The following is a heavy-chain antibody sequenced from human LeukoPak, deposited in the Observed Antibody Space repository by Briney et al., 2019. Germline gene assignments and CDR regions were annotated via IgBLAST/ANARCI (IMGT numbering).Heavy chain of an antibody. CDR1: GGSISTYY. Sequence: SETLSLTCTVSGGSISTYYWSWIRQPPGKGLEWIGYIYYTGSTNYNPSLKSRVTISVDTSKNQFSLKLSSVTAADTAVYYCARGAKGWFGELLYRFDYWGQGTLVTVSS. D-gene: IGHD3-10*01. CDR3: ARGAKGWFGELLYRFDY. J-gene: IGHJ4*02. CDR2: IYYTGST. V-gene: IGHV4-59*01.